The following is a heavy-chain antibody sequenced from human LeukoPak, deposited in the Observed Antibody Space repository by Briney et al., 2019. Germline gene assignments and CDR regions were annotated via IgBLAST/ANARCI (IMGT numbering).Heavy chain of an antibody. CDR2: ILPIFGTA. CDR1: GGTFSSYA. J-gene: IGHJ6*03. D-gene: IGHD6-13*01. Sequence: VASVKVSCKASGGTFSSYAISWVRQAPGQGLEWMGGILPIFGTANYAQKFQGRVTITADESTSTAYMELSSLRSEDTAVYYCARSGVSLVPPYYYYYMDVWGKGTTVTVSS. V-gene: IGHV1-69*13. CDR3: ARSGVSLVPPYYYYYMDV.